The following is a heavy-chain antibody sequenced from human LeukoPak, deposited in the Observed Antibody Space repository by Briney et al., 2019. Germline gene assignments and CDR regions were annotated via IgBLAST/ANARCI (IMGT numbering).Heavy chain of an antibody. D-gene: IGHD3-22*01. CDR1: GFTLSSYS. CDR3: ARDRHKYNYDSGGYPPY. J-gene: IGHJ4*02. V-gene: IGHV3-48*01. CDR2: ISSSSSTI. Sequence: QTGGSLRLSCAASGFTLSSYSMLWVRQAPGKGVEWVSYISSSSSTIYYADSVKGRFTISRDNAKNSLYLQMNTLRAEDTAVYYCARDRHKYNYDSGGYPPYWGQGTLVTVSS.